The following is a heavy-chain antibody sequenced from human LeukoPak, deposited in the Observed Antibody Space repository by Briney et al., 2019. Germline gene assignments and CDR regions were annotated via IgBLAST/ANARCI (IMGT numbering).Heavy chain of an antibody. J-gene: IGHJ5*02. V-gene: IGHV1-18*01. CDR1: GYIFTSYG. D-gene: IGHD2-2*01. CDR2: INPYNGNT. Sequence: ASVKVSCKASGYIFTSYGISWVRQAPGQGLEWMGWINPYNGNTKYAQKFQGRVTMTTDTSTSTAYMELRSLRSDDTAVYYCARDRDVVVPAADNWFDPWGQGTLVTVSS. CDR3: ARDRDVVVPAADNWFDP.